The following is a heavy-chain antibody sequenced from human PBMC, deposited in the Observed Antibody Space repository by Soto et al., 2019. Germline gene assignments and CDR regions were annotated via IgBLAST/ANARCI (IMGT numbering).Heavy chain of an antibody. CDR1: GYTFTSYY. CDR2: INPSGGST. Sequence: GASVKVSCKASGYTFTSYYMHWVRQAPGQGLEWMGIINPSGGSTSYAQKFQGRVTMTRDTSTSTVYMELSSLRSEDTAVYYCARVRPVAGIGINNWFDTWGQGTLVTVSS. CDR3: ARVRPVAGIGINNWFDT. V-gene: IGHV1-46*03. D-gene: IGHD6-19*01. J-gene: IGHJ5*02.